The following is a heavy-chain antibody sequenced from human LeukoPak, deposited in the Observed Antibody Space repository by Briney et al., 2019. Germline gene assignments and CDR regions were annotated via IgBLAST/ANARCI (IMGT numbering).Heavy chain of an antibody. CDR2: IFSSGNT. D-gene: IGHD5-18*01. J-gene: IGHJ3*02. V-gene: IGHV4-59*08. CDR1: RGSIMTYY. CDR3: ARHRGYSYGYDAFDI. Sequence: SETLSLTCTVSRGSIMTYYWSWIRQPPGKGLEWIGYIFSSGNTNYNPSLNSRVTISLDTSKNQFSLKLSSVTATDTAVYFCARHRGYSYGYDAFDIWGQGTMVTVSS.